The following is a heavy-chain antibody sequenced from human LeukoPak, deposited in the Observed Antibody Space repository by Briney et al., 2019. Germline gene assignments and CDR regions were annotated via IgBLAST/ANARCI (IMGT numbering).Heavy chain of an antibody. D-gene: IGHD5-18*01. CDR1: GFTFSSYG. V-gene: IGHV3-30*02. CDR2: IRYDGSNK. Sequence: GGSLRLSCAASGFTFSSYGMHWARQAPGKGLEWVAFIRYDGSNKYYADSVKGRFTISRDNSKNTLYLQMNSLRAEDTAVYYCAKDSGTAMVPFDYWGQGTLVTVSS. CDR3: AKDSGTAMVPFDY. J-gene: IGHJ4*02.